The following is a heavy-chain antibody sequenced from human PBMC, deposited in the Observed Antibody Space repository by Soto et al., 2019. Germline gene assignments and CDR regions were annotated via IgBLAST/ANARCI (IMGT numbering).Heavy chain of an antibody. D-gene: IGHD3-10*02. V-gene: IGHV3-30-3*01. CDR1: GFTFSTSA. CDR2: ISYDGSKS. CDR3: ARDSFSSGYLCSSRD. J-gene: IGHJ4*02. Sequence: QVHLVESGGGVIQPGRSLRLSCAASGFTFSTSAMHWVRQAPGKGLEWMTVISYDGSKSHYADSVKSRFTISRDNSKNTLYLQMNTLRPDDTAPYYCARDSFSSGYLCSSRDWGQGAQVTVSS.